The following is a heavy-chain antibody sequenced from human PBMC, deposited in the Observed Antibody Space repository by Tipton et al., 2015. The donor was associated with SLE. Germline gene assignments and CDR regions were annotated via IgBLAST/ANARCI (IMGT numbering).Heavy chain of an antibody. D-gene: IGHD2-21*02. CDR3: ARLDGDCYHFDS. CDR2: IYYSGST. Sequence: TLSLTCTVSGGSISSHYWSWIRQPPGKGLEWIGSIYYSGSTYYNPSLKSRVTISVDTSKNQFSLKLTSVAAADTAVYFCARLDGDCYHFDSWGQGTLVTVSS. J-gene: IGHJ4*02. CDR1: GGSISSHY. V-gene: IGHV4-59*08.